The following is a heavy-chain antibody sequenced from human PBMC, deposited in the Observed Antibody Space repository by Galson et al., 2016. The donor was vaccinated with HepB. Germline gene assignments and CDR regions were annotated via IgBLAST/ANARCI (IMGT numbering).Heavy chain of an antibody. Sequence: SLRLSCATSGFTFSNYAMSWVRQAPGKGLEWVSTIYGSGGSTFHADSVKGRFTISRDNSKHTLYRQTSSRRAEDTAGYYRAKVGHAFGKTYFAHAYYFDYWGQGNLVAVSS. D-gene: IGHD3-9*01. CDR3: AKVGHAFGKTYFAHAYYFDY. CDR1: GFTFSNYA. V-gene: IGHV3-23*01. CDR2: IYGSGGST. J-gene: IGHJ4*02.